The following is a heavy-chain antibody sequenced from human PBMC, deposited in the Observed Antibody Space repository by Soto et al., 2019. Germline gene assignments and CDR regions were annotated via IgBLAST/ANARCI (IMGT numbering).Heavy chain of an antibody. V-gene: IGHV3-48*03. CDR3: LSILWFGELPNFDY. CDR2: ISNSGSTI. Sequence: EVQLVESGGGLVQPGGSLRLSCAASGFTFSSYEMNWVRQAPGKGLERVSYISNSGSTIYYADSVKGRFTISRDNAKNSLYLQMNSLRAEDTAVYYCLSILWFGELPNFDYWGQGTLVTVSS. CDR1: GFTFSSYE. J-gene: IGHJ4*02. D-gene: IGHD3-10*01.